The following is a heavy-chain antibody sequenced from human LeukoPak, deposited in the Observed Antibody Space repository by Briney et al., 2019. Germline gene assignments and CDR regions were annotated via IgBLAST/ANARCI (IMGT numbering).Heavy chain of an antibody. J-gene: IGHJ4*02. CDR1: GFTFSNYA. V-gene: IGHV3-23*01. CDR2: IESGGKT. CDR3: AKHQPPY. Sequence: GSLRVSCAASGFTFSNYAMSWVRQGPGKGLECVSAIESGGKTFYADSVKGRFTISRDNSKNTVYLQMNNLRAEDTALYYCAKHQPPYWGQGTLVTVSS.